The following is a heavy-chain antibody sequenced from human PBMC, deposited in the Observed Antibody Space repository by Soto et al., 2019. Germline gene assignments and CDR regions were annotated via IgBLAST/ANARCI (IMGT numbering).Heavy chain of an antibody. D-gene: IGHD1-20*01. V-gene: IGHV4-39*01. CDR1: GGSFSGSYYY. Sequence: SETLSLTCAVSGGSFSGSYYYWGWLRQSPGRGPEWIGSVFYTGFTSYNPSPESRVSVSVDTSKNQFSLKVSALTAADTAVSYCASSQKGYNWNYFDHWGQGARVTVSS. J-gene: IGHJ4*02. CDR2: VFYTGFT. CDR3: ASSQKGYNWNYFDH.